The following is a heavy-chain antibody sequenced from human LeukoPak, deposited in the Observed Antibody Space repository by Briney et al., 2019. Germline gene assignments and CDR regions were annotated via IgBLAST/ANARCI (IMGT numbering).Heavy chain of an antibody. D-gene: IGHD1-26*01. J-gene: IGHJ1*01. CDR3: ARGLRGSYYRRYFQH. CDR2: INHSGST. V-gene: IGHV4-34*01. CDR1: GGSFSGYY. Sequence: SETLSLTCAVYGGSFSGYYCSWIRLPPGKGLEWNGEINHSGSTNTNPSLKSRVTISVDTSKDQVSLKLSSVTAADTAVYYCARGLRGSYYRRYFQHWGQGTLVTVSS.